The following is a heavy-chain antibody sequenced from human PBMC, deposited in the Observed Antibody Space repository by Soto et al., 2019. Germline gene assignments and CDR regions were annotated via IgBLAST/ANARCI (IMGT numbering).Heavy chain of an antibody. Sequence: SETLSLTCTVSGASVNDYYWNWVRQPLGKGLEWIGFIHYTGSRIFNPSLQSRVTMSVDVSQNQFSLRLTSVTAADTAIYYCARWGHPAVKAFDIWGQGTTGTV. CDR2: IHYTGSR. CDR1: GASVNDYY. D-gene: IGHD3-16*01. V-gene: IGHV4-59*02. J-gene: IGHJ3*02. CDR3: ARWGHPAVKAFDI.